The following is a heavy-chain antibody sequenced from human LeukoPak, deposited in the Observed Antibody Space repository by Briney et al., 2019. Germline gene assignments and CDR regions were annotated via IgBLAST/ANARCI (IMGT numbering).Heavy chain of an antibody. CDR2: INPSGGST. Sequence: ASVKVSCKASGYTFTSYYMHWVRQAPGQGLEWMGIINPSGGSTSYAQKFQGRVTMTRDTSISTAYMELSRLRSDDTAVYYCARAFGPYYYYYMDVWGKGTTVTVSS. CDR1: GYTFTSYY. V-gene: IGHV1-46*01. J-gene: IGHJ6*03. D-gene: IGHD3/OR15-3a*01. CDR3: ARAFGPYYYYYMDV.